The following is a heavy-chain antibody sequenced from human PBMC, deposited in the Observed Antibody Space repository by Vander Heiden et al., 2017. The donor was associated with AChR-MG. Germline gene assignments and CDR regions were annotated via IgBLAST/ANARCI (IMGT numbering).Heavy chain of an antibody. CDR1: GFTLSRSA. Sequence: DVQLLESGGGLVQPGWSLRLSCVASGFTLSRSALNSVRQAPAQGLVWVSAIPGSGGTTYYADYVEGRFTISRGNSKNTLYLQMSSLGAEDTAIYYCARGDFSVPPPNLFDYWGQGTLVAVSS. J-gene: IGHJ4*02. V-gene: IGHV3-23*01. D-gene: IGHD3-16*01. CDR3: ARGDFSVPPPNLFDY. CDR2: IPGSGGTT.